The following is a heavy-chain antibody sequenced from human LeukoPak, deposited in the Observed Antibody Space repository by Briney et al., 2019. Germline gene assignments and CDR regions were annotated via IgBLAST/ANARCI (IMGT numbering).Heavy chain of an antibody. CDR2: IGASGGST. CDR1: GFTFSSYA. J-gene: IGHJ5*02. D-gene: IGHD3-22*01. CDR3: AKGYGHSGFNNWFDP. V-gene: IGHV3-23*01. Sequence: SGGSLRLSCATSGFTFSSYAMSWVRQAPGKGLEWVSGIGASGGSTYYADSVKGRFTISRDNSKNTLYLQMNSLRTEDTAVYYCAKGYGHSGFNNWFDPWGQGTLVTVSS.